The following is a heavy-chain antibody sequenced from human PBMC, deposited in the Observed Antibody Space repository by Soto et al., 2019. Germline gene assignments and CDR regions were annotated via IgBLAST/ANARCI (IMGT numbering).Heavy chain of an antibody. Sequence: GGSLRLSCAASGFTFSSYAMSWVRQAPGKGLEWVSAISGSGGSTYYADSVKGRFTISRDNSKNTLYLQMNSLRAEDTAVYYCAKDLHYYDSSGSDYWGQGTLVTVSS. CDR1: GFTFSSYA. CDR3: AKDLHYYDSSGSDY. V-gene: IGHV3-23*01. J-gene: IGHJ4*02. D-gene: IGHD3-22*01. CDR2: ISGSGGST.